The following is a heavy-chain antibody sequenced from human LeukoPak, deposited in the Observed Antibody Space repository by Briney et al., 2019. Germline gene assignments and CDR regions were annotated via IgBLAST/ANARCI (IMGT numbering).Heavy chain of an antibody. CDR2: IAYDGSRA. CDR1: GFTFGGYG. Sequence: GGSLRLSCAGSGFTFGGYGMHWFRQTPGKGLEWVAVIAYDGSRAFYADSVKGRFTISRDNSKNTMSVQMDDLRAGDTAVYYCTRYNNDHFDHWGQGTLVTVSS. J-gene: IGHJ4*02. CDR3: TRYNNDHFDH. D-gene: IGHD1-14*01. V-gene: IGHV3-33*01.